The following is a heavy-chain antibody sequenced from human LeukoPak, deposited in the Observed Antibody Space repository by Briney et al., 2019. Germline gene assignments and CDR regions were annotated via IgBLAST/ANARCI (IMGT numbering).Heavy chain of an antibody. D-gene: IGHD1-26*01. CDR3: ARDGYGSYSVDRGFYWFDP. V-gene: IGHV6-1*01. J-gene: IGHJ5*02. CDR1: GDTFSSNSAA. CDR2: AYYGSKWYN. Sequence: SQTLSLTCAISGDTFSSNSAAWNWIRQSTSRGLEWLVRAYYGSKWYNDYAVSVKSRITINPDTSKNQFSLQLNSVTPEDTAVYYCARDGYGSYSVDRGFYWFDPWGQGTLVTVSS.